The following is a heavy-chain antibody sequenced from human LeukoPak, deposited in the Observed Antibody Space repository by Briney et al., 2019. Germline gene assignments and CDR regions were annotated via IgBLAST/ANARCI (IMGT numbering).Heavy chain of an antibody. V-gene: IGHV4-59*05. Sequence: SETLSLTCAVSGGSIRDYQWSWIRQPPGEGLEWIGSIFDSGNTYYNPPLKSRVTISVDTSKNQFSLKLTSVTAADTAVYYCARHSSSWYPYYWGQGTLVTVSS. CDR3: ARHSSSWYPYY. CDR2: IFDSGNT. J-gene: IGHJ4*02. CDR1: GGSIRDYQ. D-gene: IGHD6-13*01.